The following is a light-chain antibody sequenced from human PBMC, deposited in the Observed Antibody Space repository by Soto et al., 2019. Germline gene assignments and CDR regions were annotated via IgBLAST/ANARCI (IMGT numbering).Light chain of an antibody. CDR3: CSYTGTYSWV. CDR2: DVT. CDR1: SSDVGTYNY. J-gene: IGLJ3*02. V-gene: IGLV2-11*01. Sequence: QSVLTQPRSVSGSPGQSVTLSCTGTSSDVGTYNYVSWYQQHPGEAPKVIIYDVTKRPSGVPDRFSGSKSGNTASLTISGLQAEDEADYYCCSYTGTYSWVFGGGTQLTVL.